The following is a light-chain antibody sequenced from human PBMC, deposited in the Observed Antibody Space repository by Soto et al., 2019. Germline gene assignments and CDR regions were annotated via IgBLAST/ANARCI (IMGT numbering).Light chain of an antibody. Sequence: EIVFTQSPVTLSLSRGCRSTLSCMASQSVSSSYLGWYQQKPGQAPRLLMYGASIRAAGVPDRFSGSGSGTDFTLTINSLEPEDFAVYFCHQRAGWPHTFGGGTKVDIK. CDR1: QSVSSSY. J-gene: IGKJ4*01. V-gene: IGKV3D-20*02. CDR2: GAS. CDR3: HQRAGWPHT.